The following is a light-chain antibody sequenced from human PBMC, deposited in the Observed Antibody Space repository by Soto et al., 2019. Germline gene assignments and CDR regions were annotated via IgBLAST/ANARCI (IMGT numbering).Light chain of an antibody. Sequence: QSALTHPPSAAGSPGQSVTISCTGTISDVGDYNYVSWYQQHPGKAPKLMIYEVSKRPSGVPDRFSGSKSGNTASLTVSGLQAEDEADYYCSSYAGSNIHYVFGTGTKVTVL. CDR3: SSYAGSNIHYV. CDR2: EVS. V-gene: IGLV2-8*01. J-gene: IGLJ1*01. CDR1: ISDVGDYNY.